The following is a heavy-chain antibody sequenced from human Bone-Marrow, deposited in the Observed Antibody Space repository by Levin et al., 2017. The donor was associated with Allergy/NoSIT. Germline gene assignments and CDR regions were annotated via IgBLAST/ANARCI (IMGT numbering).Heavy chain of an antibody. Sequence: PGGSLRLSCAASGFTFSSYNMNWVRQAPGKGLEWVSSISSSSNYIYYADSVKGRFIISRDNAKNSLYLQMNSLRAEDTAVYYCARASLGSDRLFDYWGQGTLVTNSS. J-gene: IGHJ4*02. D-gene: IGHD3-10*01. CDR2: ISSSSNYI. CDR1: GFTFSSYN. CDR3: ARASLGSDRLFDY. V-gene: IGHV3-21*06.